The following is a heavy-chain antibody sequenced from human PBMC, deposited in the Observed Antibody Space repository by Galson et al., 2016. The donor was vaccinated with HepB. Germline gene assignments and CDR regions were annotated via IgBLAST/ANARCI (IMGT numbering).Heavy chain of an antibody. Sequence: SLRLSCAASGFTSDDYAMHWVRQAPGKGLEWVSGISWNSGRIGYADSVKGRFTISRDNAKNSLYLQMNSLRAEDTALYYCAKDIALRSVVMATTFDYWGQGTLVTVSS. J-gene: IGHJ4*02. CDR1: GFTSDDYA. D-gene: IGHD5-24*01. V-gene: IGHV3-9*02. CDR3: AKDIALRSVVMATTFDY. CDR2: ISWNSGRI.